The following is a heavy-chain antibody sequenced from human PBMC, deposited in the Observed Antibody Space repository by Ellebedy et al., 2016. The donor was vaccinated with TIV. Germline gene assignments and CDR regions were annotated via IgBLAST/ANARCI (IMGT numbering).Heavy chain of an antibody. CDR2: MNSDGRGT. J-gene: IGHJ4*02. Sequence: GGSLRLSCKVSGFTFSNYWMHWVRQAPGKGLVWVSRMNSDGRGTIYADSVKGRFTMSRDNAKNTLFLQMNSLRAEDSAVYYCARPDLDYWGQGTLVSVSS. CDR1: GFTFSNYW. CDR3: ARPDLDY. V-gene: IGHV3-74*01.